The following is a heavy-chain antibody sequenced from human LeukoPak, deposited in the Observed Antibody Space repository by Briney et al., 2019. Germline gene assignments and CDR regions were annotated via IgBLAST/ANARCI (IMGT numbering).Heavy chain of an antibody. CDR3: ARLVVRPNWFDP. CDR2: IYHSGST. CDR1: GGSISSGGYY. Sequence: PSETLSLTCTVSGGSISSGGYYWSWIRQPLGKGLEWIGYIYHSGSTYYNPSLKSRVTISVDRSKNQFSLKLSSVTAADTAVYYCARLVVRPNWFDPWGQGTLVTVSS. D-gene: IGHD3-16*01. J-gene: IGHJ5*02. V-gene: IGHV4-30-2*01.